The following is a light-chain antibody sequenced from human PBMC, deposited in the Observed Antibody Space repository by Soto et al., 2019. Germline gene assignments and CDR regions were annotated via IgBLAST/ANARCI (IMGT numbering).Light chain of an antibody. Sequence: QSALTQPASVSGSPGQSITISCTGTSSDVGAYNYVSWYQQHPDKAPKLMIYEVSHRPSGVSDRFSGSKSDNTASLTISGFHTEDEADYYCSSYTSSSTYLFGTGTKLTVL. CDR2: EVS. CDR3: SSYTSSSTYL. V-gene: IGLV2-14*03. J-gene: IGLJ1*01. CDR1: SSDVGAYNY.